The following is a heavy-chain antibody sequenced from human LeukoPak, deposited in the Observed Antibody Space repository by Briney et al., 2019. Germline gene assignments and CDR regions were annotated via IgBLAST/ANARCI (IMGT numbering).Heavy chain of an antibody. Sequence: GGSLRLSCAASGFTFSSYSMNWVRQAPGKGLEWVSVIYSGGSTYYADSVKGRFTISRDNSKNTLYLQMNSLRAEDTAVYYCASTGYSSSWLAYWGQGTLVTVSS. V-gene: IGHV3-53*01. CDR2: IYSGGST. CDR3: ASTGYSSSWLAY. D-gene: IGHD6-13*01. J-gene: IGHJ4*02. CDR1: GFTFSSYS.